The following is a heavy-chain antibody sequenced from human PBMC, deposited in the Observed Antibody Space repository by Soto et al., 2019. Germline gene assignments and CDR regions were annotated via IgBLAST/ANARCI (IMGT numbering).Heavy chain of an antibody. CDR3: ASDREWPKAYFDY. CDR1: GFTYRNYG. V-gene: IGHV3-33*01. J-gene: IGHJ4*02. Sequence: QVQLVESGGGVVQPGSSLRLSCAASGFTYRNYGFHWVRQAPGKGLEWVAFIWYDGSNQDYADSVKGRLTISRDNSKNTLYLQMNSLRAEDTAVYYCASDREWPKAYFDYWGQGTLVTVSS. CDR2: IWYDGSNQ. D-gene: IGHD3-3*01.